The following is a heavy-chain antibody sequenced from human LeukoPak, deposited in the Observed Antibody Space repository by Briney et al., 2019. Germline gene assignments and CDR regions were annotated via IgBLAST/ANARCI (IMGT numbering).Heavy chain of an antibody. CDR1: GFTFSSYA. V-gene: IGHV3-49*04. J-gene: IGHJ5*02. D-gene: IGHD3-3*01. CDR2: IRSKAYGGTT. Sequence: GGSLRLSCAASGFTFSSYAMSWVRQAPGKGLEWVGFIRSKAYGGTTEYAASVKGRFTISRDDSKSIAYLQMNSLKTEDTAVYYCTRILEWFPPFDPWGQGTLVTVSS. CDR3: TRILEWFPPFDP.